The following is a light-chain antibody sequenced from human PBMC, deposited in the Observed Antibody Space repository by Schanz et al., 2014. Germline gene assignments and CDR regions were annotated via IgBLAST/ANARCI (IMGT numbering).Light chain of an antibody. CDR2: GAS. CDR3: QQYGSSPYT. Sequence: VMTQSPGTLSLSPGERATLSCRASQSVSSSYLAWYQQKPGQAPRLLIYGASSRATGIPDRFSGSGSGTDFTLTISRLEPEDFAVYYCQQYGSSPYTFGQGTKLEIK. J-gene: IGKJ2*01. CDR1: QSVSSSY. V-gene: IGKV3-20*01.